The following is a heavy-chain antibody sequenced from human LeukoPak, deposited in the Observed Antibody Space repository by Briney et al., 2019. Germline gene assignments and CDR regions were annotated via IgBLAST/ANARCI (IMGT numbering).Heavy chain of an antibody. J-gene: IGHJ4*02. CDR1: GFTFSTYA. V-gene: IGHV3-23*01. CDR3: AKDRAHTPLKY. Sequence: QTGGSLRFSCAASGFTFSTYAMSWVRQAPGKGLEWVSGISGSGGSTYYADSVKGRFTISRDNSKNTLYLQMNSLRAEDTAVYYCAKDRAHTPLKYWGQGTLVTVSS. D-gene: IGHD3-10*01. CDR2: ISGSGGST.